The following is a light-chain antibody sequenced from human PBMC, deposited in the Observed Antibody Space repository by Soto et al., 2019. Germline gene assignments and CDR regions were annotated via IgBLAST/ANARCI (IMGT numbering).Light chain of an antibody. J-gene: IGKJ5*01. CDR1: QGINNY. V-gene: IGKV1-9*01. Sequence: DIQLTQSPSFLSASVGDRVTITCRASQGINNYLAWYQQKPGKAPKLLIYAASTLQSGVPTRFSGSGSGTEFTLTISSLQPEDFATYYCQQLNSYPRITFGQGTRLEIK. CDR3: QQLNSYPRIT. CDR2: AAS.